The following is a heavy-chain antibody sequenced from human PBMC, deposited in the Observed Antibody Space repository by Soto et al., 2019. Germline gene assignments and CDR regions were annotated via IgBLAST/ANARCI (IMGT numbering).Heavy chain of an antibody. D-gene: IGHD3-10*01. CDR1: GFTFSTFS. V-gene: IGHV3-7*03. CDR2: IKGRGSEK. CDR3: ARVRPGNYRDY. Sequence: GGSLRLSCAASGFTFSTFSMDWVRQAPGKGLEWVSKIKGRGSEKYYADSVKGRFIISRDNARNSVYLQMNSLRAEDTAVYYCARVRPGNYRDYWGQGTLVTVSS. J-gene: IGHJ4*02.